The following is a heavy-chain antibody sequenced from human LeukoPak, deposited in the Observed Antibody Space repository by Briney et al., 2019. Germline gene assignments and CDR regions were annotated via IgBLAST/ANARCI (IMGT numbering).Heavy chain of an antibody. V-gene: IGHV3-30-3*01. CDR1: GFTFSSYA. Sequence: PGGSLRLSCAASGFTFSSYAMHWVRQAPGKGLEWVAVISYDGSNKYYADSVKGRFTISRVNSKNTLYLQMNSLRAEDTAVYYCARESSGWYTLFDYWGQGTLVTVSS. J-gene: IGHJ4*02. CDR2: ISYDGSNK. CDR3: ARESSGWYTLFDY. D-gene: IGHD6-19*01.